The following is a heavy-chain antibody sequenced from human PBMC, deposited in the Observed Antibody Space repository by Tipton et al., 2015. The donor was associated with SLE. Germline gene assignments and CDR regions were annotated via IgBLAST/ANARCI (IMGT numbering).Heavy chain of an antibody. J-gene: IGHJ4*02. D-gene: IGHD6-19*01. CDR1: GFTFDDYG. V-gene: IGHV3-20*04. CDR2: INWNGGST. CDR3: AGGYSSGWYLDY. Sequence: SLRLSCAASGFTFDDYGMSWVRQAPGKGLEWVSGINWNGGSTGYADSVKGRFTISRDNAKNSLYLQMNSLRAEDTALYYCAGGYSSGWYLDYWGQGTLVTVSS.